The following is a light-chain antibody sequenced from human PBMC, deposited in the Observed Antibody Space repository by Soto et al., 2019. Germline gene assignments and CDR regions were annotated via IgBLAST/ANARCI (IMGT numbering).Light chain of an antibody. V-gene: IGKV1-39*01. CDR2: AAS. CDR3: QQSYSSPPT. Sequence: IQMTQSPSSLSASVGDRFTIACRASQGIRNDLGWYQQKPGKAPKLLIFAASSLQSGVPSRFSGSRSGPDFTLTISSLQPEDFATYYCQQSYSSPPTFGQGTKVDIK. J-gene: IGKJ1*01. CDR1: QGIRND.